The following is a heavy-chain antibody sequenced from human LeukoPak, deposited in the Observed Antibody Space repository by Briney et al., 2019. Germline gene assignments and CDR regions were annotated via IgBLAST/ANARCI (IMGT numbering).Heavy chain of an antibody. Sequence: PGGSLRLSCAASGFTFSSYGMSWVRQAPGKGLEWVSLISGPGDSTFYGDSVKGRFTISRANSKNTVFLQLNSLRAEDTAVYYCAKDAGYPKGFHGLHVWGQGTTVTVSS. V-gene: IGHV3-23*01. CDR2: ISGPGDST. CDR3: AKDAGYPKGFHGLHV. J-gene: IGHJ6*01. CDR1: GFTFSSYG. D-gene: IGHD2-2*01.